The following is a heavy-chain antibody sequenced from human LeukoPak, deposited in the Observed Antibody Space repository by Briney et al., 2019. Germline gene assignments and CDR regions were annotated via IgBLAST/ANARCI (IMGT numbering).Heavy chain of an antibody. D-gene: IGHD3-3*01. CDR1: GFTFSSYG. CDR3: ATGSDFYYAS. J-gene: IGHJ5*02. V-gene: IGHV3-30*03. Sequence: QPGRSLRLSCAASGFTFSSYGMHWVCQAPGKGLEWVAVISYDGSNKYYADSVKGRFTISRDDSKNTQYLQMNSLRIEDSAVYYCATGSDFYYASWGQGTLVTVSS. CDR2: ISYDGSNK.